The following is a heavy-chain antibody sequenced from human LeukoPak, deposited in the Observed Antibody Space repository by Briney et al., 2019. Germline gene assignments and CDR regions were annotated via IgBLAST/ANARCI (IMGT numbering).Heavy chain of an antibody. CDR2: ISWNGGSV. CDR3: AKGLWFGELGAFDI. CDR1: GFTFDDYA. Sequence: PGRSLRLSCAASGFTFDDYAMHWVRQAPGKGLEWVSGISWNGGSVGYADSVKGRFTISRDNAKNSLYLQMNSLRAEDMALYYCAKGLWFGELGAFDIWGQGTMVTVSS. V-gene: IGHV3-9*03. D-gene: IGHD3-10*01. J-gene: IGHJ3*02.